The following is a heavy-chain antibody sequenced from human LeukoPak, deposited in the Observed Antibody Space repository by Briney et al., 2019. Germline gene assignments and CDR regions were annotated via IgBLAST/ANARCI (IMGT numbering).Heavy chain of an antibody. J-gene: IGHJ4*02. V-gene: IGHV4-59*08. CDR3: ARNSRGSYSLDY. CDR2: IYYSGST. D-gene: IGHD1-26*01. Sequence: SETLSLTCAVYGGSFSGYYWSWIRQPPGKGLEWIGYIYYSGSTNYNPSLKSRVTISVDTSKNQFSLKLSSVTAADTAVYYCARNSRGSYSLDYWGQGTLVTVSS. CDR1: GGSFSGYY.